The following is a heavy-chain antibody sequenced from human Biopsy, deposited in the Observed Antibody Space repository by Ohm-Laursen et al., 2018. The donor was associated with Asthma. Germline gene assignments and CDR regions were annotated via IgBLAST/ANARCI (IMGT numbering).Heavy chain of an antibody. CDR3: ARAERRVEFSYFDN. CDR2: IYWNGDT. CDR1: GFSLSKSGVG. J-gene: IGHJ4*01. V-gene: IGHV2-5*01. D-gene: IGHD1-1*01. Sequence: PTQTLILTRTFSGFSLSKSGVGVGWIRLPPREGPDWLALIYWNGDTHYNPALRSRLTITEDTTRKQVVLAMSNMDTVDTGTYFCARAERRVEFSYFDNWGLGTLVYVSS.